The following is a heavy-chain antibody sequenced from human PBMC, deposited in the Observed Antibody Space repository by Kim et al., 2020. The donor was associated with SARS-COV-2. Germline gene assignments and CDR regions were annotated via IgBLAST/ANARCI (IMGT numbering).Heavy chain of an antibody. Sequence: SETLSLTCAVYGGSFSGYYWSWIRQPPGKGLEWIGGINHSGSTNYNPSLKSRVTISVDTSKNQFSLKLSSVTAADTAVYYCARALPFYYYDSSGYYGNYYYGMDVWGQGTTVTVSS. CDR2: INHSGST. V-gene: IGHV4-34*01. CDR3: ARALPFYYYDSSGYYGNYYYGMDV. D-gene: IGHD3-22*01. J-gene: IGHJ6*02. CDR1: GGSFSGYY.